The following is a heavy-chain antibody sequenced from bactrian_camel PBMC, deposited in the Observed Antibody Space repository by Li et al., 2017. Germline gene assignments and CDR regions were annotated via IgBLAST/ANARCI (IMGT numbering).Heavy chain of an antibody. V-gene: IGHV3S53*01. CDR1: ADALMY. CDR2: IVRDGTT. CDR3: AADVVCYSGSRTLSRYNYNF. Sequence: HVQLVESGGGSAQVGGSLRLSCSASADALMYMAWFRQAPGKEREGVAAIVRDGTTVYGDSVKGRFTISKDNAENTLYLQMNSLKPEDTAMYYCAADVVCYSGSRTLSRYNYNFWDQGTQVTVS. J-gene: IGHJ4*01. D-gene: IGHD2*01.